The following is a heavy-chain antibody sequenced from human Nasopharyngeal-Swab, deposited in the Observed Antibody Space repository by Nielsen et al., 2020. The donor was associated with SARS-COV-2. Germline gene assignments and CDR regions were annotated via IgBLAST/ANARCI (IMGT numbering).Heavy chain of an antibody. V-gene: IGHV3-23*01. CDR3: ATISGSGTRYYYHYMDV. CDR1: GFTFSSYA. J-gene: IGHJ6*03. CDR2: ISGSGGST. D-gene: IGHD3-10*01. Sequence: GESLKISCAASGFTFSSYAMSWVRQAPGKGLEWVSAISGSGGSTYYADSVKGRFTISRDNSKNTLYLQMNSLRAEDTAVYYCATISGSGTRYYYHYMDVWGKGTTVTVSS.